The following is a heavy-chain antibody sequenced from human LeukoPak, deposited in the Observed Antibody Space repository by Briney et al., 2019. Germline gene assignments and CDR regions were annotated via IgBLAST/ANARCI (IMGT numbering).Heavy chain of an antibody. CDR1: GDSISSSSYY. CDR2: IYAGGNT. J-gene: IGHJ6*03. CDR3: ARRGYGYGNRPYYYMDV. D-gene: IGHD5-18*01. Sequence: SETLSLTCTVSGDSISSSSYYWSWIRQPAGKGLEWIGRIYAGGNTNYNPSLKSRITISVDTSKNQFSLKLNSVTAADTAVYYCARRGYGYGNRPYYYMDVWGNGTTVTVSS. V-gene: IGHV4-61*02.